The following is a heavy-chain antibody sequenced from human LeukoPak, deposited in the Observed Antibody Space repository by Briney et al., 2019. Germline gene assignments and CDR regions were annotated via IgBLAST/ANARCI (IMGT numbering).Heavy chain of an antibody. CDR2: ISYDGSNK. CDR1: GFTFSSYA. J-gene: IGHJ4*02. D-gene: IGHD4-17*01. CDR3: ARGPAYGDYGYFDY. V-gene: IGHV3-30*04. Sequence: GGSLRLSCAASGFTFSSYAMHWVRQAPAKGLEWGAVISYDGSNKYYTDSVKGRLTISRDNSKNTLYLQMNSLRAEDTAVYYCARGPAYGDYGYFDYWGQGTLVTVSS.